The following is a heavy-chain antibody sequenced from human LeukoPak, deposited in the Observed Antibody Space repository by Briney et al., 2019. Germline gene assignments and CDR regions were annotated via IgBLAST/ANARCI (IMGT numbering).Heavy chain of an antibody. V-gene: IGHV3-21*01. CDR1: GFTFSSYS. CDR2: ISSSSSYI. J-gene: IGHJ4*02. CDR3: ARDSTFAAATFDY. Sequence: PGGSLRLSCAASGFTFSSYSMNWVRQAPGKGLEWVSSISSSSSYIYYADSVKGRFTISRDNAKNSLYLQMSSLRAEDTAVYYCARDSTFAAATFDYWGQGTLVTVSS. D-gene: IGHD2/OR15-2a*01.